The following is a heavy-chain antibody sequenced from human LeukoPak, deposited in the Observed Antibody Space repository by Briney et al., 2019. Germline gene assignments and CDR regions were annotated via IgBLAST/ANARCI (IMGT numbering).Heavy chain of an antibody. CDR1: GFTFSSCW. CDR2: INSDGSST. Sequence: GGSLRLSCAASGFTFSSCWMHWVRQAPGKGLLWVSRINSDGSSTWYADSVKGRFTISRDNAKNTLYLQMNSLRAEDTAVYYCARVYSSSSSDYWGQGTLVTVSS. CDR3: ARVYSSSSSDY. D-gene: IGHD6-6*01. J-gene: IGHJ4*02. V-gene: IGHV3-74*01.